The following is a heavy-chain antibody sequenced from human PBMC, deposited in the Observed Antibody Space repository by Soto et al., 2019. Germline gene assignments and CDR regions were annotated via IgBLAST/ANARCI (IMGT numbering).Heavy chain of an antibody. J-gene: IGHJ5*02. D-gene: IGHD6-13*01. V-gene: IGHV1-69*01. CDR2: IIPLFGTT. CDR3: ARAHGSSWYNWCDP. CDR1: GGTFSSYG. Sequence: QVLLVQSGAEVKKPGSSVKVSCKASGGTFSSYGISWVRQTPGRGLEWMGGIIPLFGTTNYAQEFRGRVTVTAAESTSTVYMELRSLSVEDTAIYYCARAHGSSWYNWCDPWGQGTLVTVSS.